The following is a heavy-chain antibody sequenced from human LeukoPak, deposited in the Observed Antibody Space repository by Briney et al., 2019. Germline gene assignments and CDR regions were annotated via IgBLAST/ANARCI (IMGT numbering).Heavy chain of an antibody. D-gene: IGHD3-22*01. J-gene: IGHJ3*02. CDR2: IYTSGST. V-gene: IGHV4-4*07. CDR1: GGSISSYY. Sequence: SETLSLTCTVSGGSISSYYWSWIRQPAGKGLEWIGRIYTSGSTNYNPSLKSRVTMSVDTSKNQFSLKLSSVTAADTAVYYCARFYDSSGYYYVEAFDIWGQGTMVTVSS. CDR3: ARFYDSSGYYYVEAFDI.